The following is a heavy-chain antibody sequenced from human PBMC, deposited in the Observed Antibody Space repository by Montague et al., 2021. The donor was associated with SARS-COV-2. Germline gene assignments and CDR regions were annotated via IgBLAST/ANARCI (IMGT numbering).Heavy chain of an antibody. V-gene: IGHV3-33*08. D-gene: IGHD1-26*01. Sequence: SLRLSCAASGFTFSSYGMHWVRQAPGKGLEWVAVIWYDGSNKYYADSVKGRFTISRDNSKNTLYLQMNSLRAEDTAVYYCARDGGGSYLYYYYSMDVWGQGTTVTVSS. J-gene: IGHJ6*02. CDR2: IWYDGSNK. CDR3: ARDGGGSYLYYYYSMDV. CDR1: GFTFSSYG.